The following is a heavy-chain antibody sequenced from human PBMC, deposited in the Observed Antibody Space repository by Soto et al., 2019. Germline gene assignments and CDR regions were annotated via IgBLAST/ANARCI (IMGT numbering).Heavy chain of an antibody. V-gene: IGHV4-39*01. Sequence: PSETLSLTCTVSGGSISSSSYYWGWIRQPPGKGLEWIGSIYYSGSTYYNPSLKSRVTISVDTSKNQFSLKLSSVTAADTAVYYCASTTYLYFRPWGQGTLVTVSS. CDR2: IYYSGST. D-gene: IGHD3-9*01. CDR3: ASTTYLYFRP. J-gene: IGHJ5*02. CDR1: GGSISSSSYY.